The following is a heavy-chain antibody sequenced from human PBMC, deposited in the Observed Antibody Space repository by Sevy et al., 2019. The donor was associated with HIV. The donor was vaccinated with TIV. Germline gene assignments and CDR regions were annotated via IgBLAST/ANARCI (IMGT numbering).Heavy chain of an antibody. Sequence: ASVKVSCKASGYTFTSYGISWVRQAPGQGLEWMGWISAYNGNTNYAQKLQGRVTMTTDTSTSTAYMELRSLGSDDTAVYYCASTRLLEWLLDDYYYYMDVWGKGTTVTVSS. J-gene: IGHJ6*03. CDR1: GYTFTSYG. V-gene: IGHV1-18*04. CDR3: ASTRLLEWLLDDYYYYMDV. CDR2: ISAYNGNT. D-gene: IGHD3-3*01.